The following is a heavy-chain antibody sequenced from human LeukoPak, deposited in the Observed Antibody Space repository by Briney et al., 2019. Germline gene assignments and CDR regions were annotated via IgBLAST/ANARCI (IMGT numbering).Heavy chain of an antibody. D-gene: IGHD5-12*01. CDR1: GFTFSSYS. V-gene: IGHV3-21*01. Sequence: GGSLRLSCAASGFTFSSYSMNWVRQAPGKGLEWVSSISSSSSYIYYADSVKGRFTISRDNAKNSLYLQMNSLRAEDTAVYYCARAGRPRDIRGYYYVDVWGKGTTVTVSS. J-gene: IGHJ6*03. CDR3: ARAGRPRDIRGYYYVDV. CDR2: ISSSSSYI.